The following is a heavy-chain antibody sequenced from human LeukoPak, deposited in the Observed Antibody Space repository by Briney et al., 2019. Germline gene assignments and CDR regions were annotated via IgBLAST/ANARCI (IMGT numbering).Heavy chain of an antibody. Sequence: SETLSLTCTVSGGSISGHYWTWIRQPAGKGLEWIGRTNISGNTRYNPSLRSRVTLSLDTPKNQFSLKLSSVTAADTAVYYCARIDYGDDYWGQGTLVTVSS. CDR2: TNISGNT. D-gene: IGHD4-17*01. V-gene: IGHV4-4*07. CDR3: ARIDYGDDY. CDR1: GGSISGHY. J-gene: IGHJ4*02.